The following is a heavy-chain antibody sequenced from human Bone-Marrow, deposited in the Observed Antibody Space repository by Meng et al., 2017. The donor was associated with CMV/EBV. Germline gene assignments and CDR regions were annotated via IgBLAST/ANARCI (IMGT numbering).Heavy chain of an antibody. CDR1: GFTFSSYS. J-gene: IGHJ4*02. Sequence: GGSLRLSCAASGFTFSSYSMNWVRQAPGKGLEWVSSISSSSSYIYYADSLKGRFTISRDNAKNSLYLQMNSLRAEDTAVYYCARDPYGDYYFDNWGQGTLVTVSS. V-gene: IGHV3-21*01. CDR3: ARDPYGDYYFDN. D-gene: IGHD4-17*01. CDR2: ISSSSSYI.